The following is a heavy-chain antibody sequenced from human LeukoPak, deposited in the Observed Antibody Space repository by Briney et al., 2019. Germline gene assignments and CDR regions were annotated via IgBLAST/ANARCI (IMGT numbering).Heavy chain of an antibody. V-gene: IGHV4-59*01. Sequence: SETLSLTCTVSGASISSYYWSWIRQPPGKGPEWIGDIYYSGSIKYNPSLKSRVTMSVDTSKNQFSLKLSSVTAADTAIYYCARENPSGYYNRPIDYWGQGTLVTVSS. J-gene: IGHJ4*02. CDR2: IYYSGSI. CDR3: ARENPSGYYNRPIDY. D-gene: IGHD3-22*01. CDR1: GASISSYY.